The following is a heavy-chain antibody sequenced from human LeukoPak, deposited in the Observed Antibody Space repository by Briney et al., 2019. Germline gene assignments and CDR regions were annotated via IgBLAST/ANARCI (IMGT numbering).Heavy chain of an antibody. CDR3: ASSRWDLPSYYYYYMDV. V-gene: IGHV4-61*02. D-gene: IGHD1-26*01. J-gene: IGHJ6*03. Sequence: PSETLSLACTVSGGSIGSGSYYWNWIRQPAGRGLEWIGRIYTSGSTNYNPSLKSRVTISVDTSKNQFSLKLSSVTAADTAVYYCASSRWDLPSYYYYYMDVWGKGTTVTISS. CDR1: GGSIGSGSYY. CDR2: IYTSGST.